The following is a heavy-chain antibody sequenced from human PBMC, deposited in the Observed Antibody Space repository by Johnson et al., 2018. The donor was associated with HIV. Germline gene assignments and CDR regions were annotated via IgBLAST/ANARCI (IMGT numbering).Heavy chain of an antibody. J-gene: IGHJ3*02. V-gene: IGHV3-7*01. CDR2: IKQDGSEK. CDR3: EKDRDGGSYPDAFDI. Sequence: VQLVESGGGVVQPGRSLRLSCAASGFTFSSYWMSWVRQAPGKGLEWVANIKQDGSEKYYVDSVKGRFTISRDNAKNSLYLQMNNLRPEDTSVYYCEKDRDGGSYPDAFDIWGQGTMVTVSS. D-gene: IGHD1-26*01. CDR1: GFTFSSYW.